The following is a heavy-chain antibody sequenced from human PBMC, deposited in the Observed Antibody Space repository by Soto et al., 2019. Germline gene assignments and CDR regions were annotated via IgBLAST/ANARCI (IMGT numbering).Heavy chain of an antibody. Sequence: GGSLRLSCAASGFTFSSYGMHWDRQAPGKGLDWVAVISYDGRNKYYADSVKGRFTISRDNSKNTLYLQMSSLRAEDTAVYCCVKDGSSGWPYYYGMDVWGQGTTVTVSS. CDR3: VKDGSSGWPYYYGMDV. J-gene: IGHJ6*02. CDR2: ISYDGRNK. V-gene: IGHV3-30*18. D-gene: IGHD6-19*01. CDR1: GFTFSSYG.